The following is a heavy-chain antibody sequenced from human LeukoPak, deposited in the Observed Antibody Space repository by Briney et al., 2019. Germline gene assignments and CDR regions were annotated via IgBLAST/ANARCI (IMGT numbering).Heavy chain of an antibody. Sequence: ASVKVSCKASGYTFTSYDLNWVRQATGQGLEWMGWMNPNSGNTGYAQKFQGRVTMTRDTSTSTVYMELSSLRSEDTAVYYCARGSNPRRDGYNDYWGQGTLVTVSS. CDR1: GYTFTSYD. V-gene: IGHV1-8*01. J-gene: IGHJ4*02. CDR2: MNPNSGNT. D-gene: IGHD5-24*01. CDR3: ARGSNPRRDGYNDY.